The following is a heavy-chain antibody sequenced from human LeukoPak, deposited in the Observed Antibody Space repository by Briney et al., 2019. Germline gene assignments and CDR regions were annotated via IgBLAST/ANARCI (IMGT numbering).Heavy chain of an antibody. CDR2: ISSSSSYI. V-gene: IGHV3-21*01. Sequence: GGSLRLSCAASGFTFSGYSMNWVRQAPGKGLEWVSSISSSSSYIYYADSVKGRFTISRDNAKNSLYLQMNSLRAEDTAVYYCARDGDIVVVPAAINWFDPWGQGTLVTVSS. CDR1: GFTFSGYS. J-gene: IGHJ5*02. D-gene: IGHD2-2*01. CDR3: ARDGDIVVVPAAINWFDP.